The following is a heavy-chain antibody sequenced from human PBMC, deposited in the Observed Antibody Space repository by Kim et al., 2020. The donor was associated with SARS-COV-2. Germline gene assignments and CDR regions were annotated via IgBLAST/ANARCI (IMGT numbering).Heavy chain of an antibody. D-gene: IGHD3-16*02. CDR3: ARGRDYVWGSYRYNVP. CDR2: INHSGST. V-gene: IGHV4-34*01. CDR1: GGSFSGYY. Sequence: SETLSLTCAVYGGSFSGYYWSWIRQPPGKGLEWIGEINHSGSTNYNPSLKSRVTISVDTSKNQFSLKLSSVTAADTAVYYCARGRDYVWGSYRYNVPWGQGTLVTVSS. J-gene: IGHJ4*02.